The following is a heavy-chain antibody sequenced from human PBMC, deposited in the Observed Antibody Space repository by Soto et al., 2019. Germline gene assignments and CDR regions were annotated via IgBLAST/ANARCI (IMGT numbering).Heavy chain of an antibody. J-gene: IGHJ6*02. D-gene: IGHD3-16*01. Sequence: GGSLRLSCVASAFSSHHHAIHWVRQGPGKGLEWVSGIHWNNGATGYADSVKGRFTIFKDNAKNSVYLQMNSLRTDDTAFYYCTEDILPGGADVWGQGTTVTVSS. CDR1: AFSSHHHA. CDR3: TEDILPGGADV. V-gene: IGHV3-9*02. CDR2: IHWNNGAT.